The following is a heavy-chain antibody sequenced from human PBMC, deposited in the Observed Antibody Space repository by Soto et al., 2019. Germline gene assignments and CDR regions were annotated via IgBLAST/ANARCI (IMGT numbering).Heavy chain of an antibody. V-gene: IGHV4-31*03. CDR2: IYYSGST. CDR1: GGSIISGGYY. CDR3: ARLDSSGYYYGYYFDY. J-gene: IGHJ4*02. Sequence: SETLSLTCTVSGGSIISGGYYFSCIRQHPWNGLELIGYIYYSGSTYYNPSLKSRVTISVDTSKNQFSLKLSSVTAADTAVYYCARLDSSGYYYGYYFDYWGQGTQVTVSS. D-gene: IGHD3-22*01.